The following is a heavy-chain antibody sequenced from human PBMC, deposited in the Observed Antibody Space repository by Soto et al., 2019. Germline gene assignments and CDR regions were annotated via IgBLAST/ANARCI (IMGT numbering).Heavy chain of an antibody. J-gene: IGHJ5*02. Sequence: SETLSLTCTVSGGSVSSGSYYWSWIRQPPGKGLEWIGYIYYSGSTNYNPSLKSRVTISVDTSKNQISLKLSSVTAADTAVYYCARVFYSSSWVDPWGQGTLVTVSS. CDR3: ARVFYSSSWVDP. CDR1: GGSVSSGSYY. V-gene: IGHV4-61*01. D-gene: IGHD6-6*01. CDR2: IYYSGST.